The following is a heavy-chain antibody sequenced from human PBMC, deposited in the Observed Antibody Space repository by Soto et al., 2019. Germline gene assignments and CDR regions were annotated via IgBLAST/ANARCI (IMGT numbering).Heavy chain of an antibody. CDR3: GELSCNCSPRYFPGRFDP. Sequence: QVQLQESGPGLVKPSETLSLTCTVSGDSISGGASFWSWIRQPPGKGLEWIANVYYSGSSYYKPSLKSRPTLSVETPKKQFSLQLKSMTAADPAGYYFGELSCNCSPRYFPGRFDPWGQGNLVTVPS. V-gene: IGHV4-30-4*03. CDR2: VYYSGSS. D-gene: IGHD2-15*01. J-gene: IGHJ5*02. CDR1: GDSISGGASF.